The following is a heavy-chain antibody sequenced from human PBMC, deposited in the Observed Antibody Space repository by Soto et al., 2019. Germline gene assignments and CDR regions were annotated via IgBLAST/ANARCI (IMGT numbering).Heavy chain of an antibody. CDR2: IYHSGST. Sequence: SETLSLTCAVSGGSISSSNWWSWVRQPPGKGLEWIGEIYHSGSTNYNPSPKSRVTISVDKSKNQFSLKLSSVTAADTAVYYCARELAAAGTGFDYWGQGTLVTVSS. CDR3: ARELAAAGTGFDY. J-gene: IGHJ4*02. D-gene: IGHD6-13*01. V-gene: IGHV4-4*02. CDR1: GGSISSSNW.